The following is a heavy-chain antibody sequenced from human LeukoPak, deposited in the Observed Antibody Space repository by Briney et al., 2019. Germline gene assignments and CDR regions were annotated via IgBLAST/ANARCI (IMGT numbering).Heavy chain of an antibody. Sequence: GGSLRLSCAASGFTFSSYAMSWVRQAPGKGLLWVSRINGDGSSTNYADSVRGRFTISRDNAKNTLYLQMNSLRAEDTAVYYCARDVGYGMNVWGQGTTVTVSS. CDR2: INGDGSST. J-gene: IGHJ6*02. D-gene: IGHD2-15*01. CDR3: ARDVGYGMNV. CDR1: GFTFSSYA. V-gene: IGHV3-74*01.